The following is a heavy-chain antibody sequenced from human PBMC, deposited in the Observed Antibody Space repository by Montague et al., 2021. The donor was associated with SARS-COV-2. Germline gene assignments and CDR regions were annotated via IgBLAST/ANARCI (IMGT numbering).Heavy chain of an antibody. J-gene: IGHJ4*02. V-gene: IGHV4-59*01. CDR3: ARGMHYYDSSGYYFDY. CDR1: GGSISSYY. D-gene: IGHD3-22*01. CDR2: IYYSGST. Sequence: SETLSLTCTVSGGSISSYYWSWIRQPPGKGLEWIGYIYYSGSTNYNPSLKSRVTISVDTSKNQFSLKLSSVTAADTAVYYCARGMHYYDSSGYYFDYWGQGTLVTVAS.